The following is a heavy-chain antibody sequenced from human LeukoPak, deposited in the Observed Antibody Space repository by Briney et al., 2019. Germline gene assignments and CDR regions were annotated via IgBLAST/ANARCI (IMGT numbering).Heavy chain of an antibody. CDR3: ARDHPGSGWYVDY. CDR1: GFTFSSYW. CDR2: INSDGSST. J-gene: IGHJ4*02. D-gene: IGHD6-19*01. Sequence: TGGSLRLSCAASGFTFSSYWMHWVRQAPGKGLVWVSRINSDGSSTSYADSVKGRFTISKDNSKDTLYLQMNSLRDEDTAVYYCARDHPGSGWYVDYWGQGILVTVSS. V-gene: IGHV3-74*01.